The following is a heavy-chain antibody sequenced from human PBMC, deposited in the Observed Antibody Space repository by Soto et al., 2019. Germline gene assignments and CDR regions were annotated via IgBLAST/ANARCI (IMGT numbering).Heavy chain of an antibody. J-gene: IGHJ6*02. V-gene: IGHV2-26*01. D-gene: IGHD4-17*01. CDR2: IFSDNER. CDR1: GFSLTTGKMG. CDR3: ARMNVDSYPFYYAMDV. Sequence: SGPTLVNPTETLTLTCTVAGFSLTTGKMGVSWIRQPPGKALEWRAHIFSDNERSYSTSLQGRLPISKDTSGTQVVLSMTNVDPVDTATYYCARMNVDSYPFYYAMDVWGQGTTVTVSS.